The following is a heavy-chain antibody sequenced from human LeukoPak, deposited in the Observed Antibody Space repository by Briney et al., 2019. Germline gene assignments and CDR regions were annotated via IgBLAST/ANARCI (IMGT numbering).Heavy chain of an antibody. Sequence: PGGSLRLSCAASEFTVTTNHMTWVRQAPGKGLEWVSVIYSGGSTYYADSVKGRFTISRDSSKNTLFLQMDSLRAEDTAVYYCAKVACSITSCYFTDYWGQGTMVTVSS. CDR1: EFTVTTNH. CDR2: IYSGGST. D-gene: IGHD2-2*01. J-gene: IGHJ4*02. CDR3: AKVACSITSCYFTDY. V-gene: IGHV3-66*02.